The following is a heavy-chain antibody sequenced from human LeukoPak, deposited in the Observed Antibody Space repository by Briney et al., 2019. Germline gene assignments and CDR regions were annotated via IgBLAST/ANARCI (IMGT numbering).Heavy chain of an antibody. J-gene: IGHJ3*01. CDR3: AKDWRWRDNIMGFNV. CDR2: ISYDGSNK. Sequence: GGSLRLSCVASGFTFSGYGIHWVRQAPGKGLEWVAVISYDGSNKYYGDSVKGRFSISRDNSKNTLYLQMNSLRAEDTAMYYCAKDWRWRDNIMGFNVWGQGTMVAVSS. D-gene: IGHD3-3*01. CDR1: GFTFSGYG. V-gene: IGHV3-30*18.